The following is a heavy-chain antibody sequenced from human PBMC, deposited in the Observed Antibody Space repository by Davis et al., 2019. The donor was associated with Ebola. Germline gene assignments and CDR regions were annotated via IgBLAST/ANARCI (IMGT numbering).Heavy chain of an antibody. CDR1: GFTFSGSA. D-gene: IGHD4-17*01. Sequence: PGGSLRLSCAASGFTFSGSAMHWVRQASGKGLEWLGRIRSKADSYATAYAASVKGRFTISRDDSKNTAYLQMNSLKTEDTAVYYCTTTTVTVDYWGQGTLVTVSS. V-gene: IGHV3-73*01. CDR2: IRSKADSYAT. J-gene: IGHJ4*02. CDR3: TTTTVTVDY.